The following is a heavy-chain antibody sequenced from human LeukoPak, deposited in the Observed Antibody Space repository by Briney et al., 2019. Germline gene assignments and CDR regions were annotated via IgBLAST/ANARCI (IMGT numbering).Heavy chain of an antibody. CDR1: GGSFSGYY. D-gene: IGHD3-10*01. Sequence: SETLSLTCAVYGGSFSGYYWSWIRQPPGKGLEWIGEINHSGSTNYNPSLKSRVTISADTSKNQFSLKLSSVTAADTAVYYCARHSIIKMVRGVRGFDYWGQGTLVTVSS. V-gene: IGHV4-34*01. CDR2: INHSGST. CDR3: ARHSIIKMVRGVRGFDY. J-gene: IGHJ4*02.